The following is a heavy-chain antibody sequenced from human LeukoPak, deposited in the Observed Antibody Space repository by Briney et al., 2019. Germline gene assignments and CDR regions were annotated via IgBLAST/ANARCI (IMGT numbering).Heavy chain of an antibody. V-gene: IGHV3-48*04. Sequence: GGSLRLSCAASGFTFSSYSMNWVRQAPGKGLDWCSSISLISSTTYYAASVKRRLTISRDNAKNSLYLQMNSLRAQAKAVYYCAIVPTGTTSADYVDYWGQGTLVAVSP. CDR3: AIVPTGTTSADYVDY. CDR2: ISLISSTT. D-gene: IGHD1-1*01. CDR1: GFTFSSYS. J-gene: IGHJ4*02.